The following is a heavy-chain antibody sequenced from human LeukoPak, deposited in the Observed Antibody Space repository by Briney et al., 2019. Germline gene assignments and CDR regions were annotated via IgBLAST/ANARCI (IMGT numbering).Heavy chain of an antibody. CDR3: ARAYGHMVRGVMYYYSYMDV. CDR2: INTNTGNP. Sequence: GASVKVSCKASGYTFTSYAMNWVRQAPGQGLEWMGWINTNTGNPTYAQRFTGRFVFSLDTYVSTAYLQISSLKAEDTAVYYCARAYGHMVRGVMYYYSYMDVWGKGTTVTVSS. D-gene: IGHD3-10*01. V-gene: IGHV7-4-1*02. CDR1: GYTFTSYA. J-gene: IGHJ6*03.